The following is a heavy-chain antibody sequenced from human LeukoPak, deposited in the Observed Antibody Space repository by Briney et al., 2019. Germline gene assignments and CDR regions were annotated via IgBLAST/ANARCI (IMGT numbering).Heavy chain of an antibody. V-gene: IGHV1-69*13. CDR3: ARERTSLGFDY. J-gene: IGHJ4*02. D-gene: IGHD2-2*01. CDR1: GGTFSSYA. Sequence: ASVKVSCKASGGTFSSYAISWVRQAPGQGLEWMGGIIPIFGTANYAQKFQGRVTITADESTSTAYMEPSSLRSEDTAVYYCARERTSLGFDYWGQGTLVTVSS. CDR2: IIPIFGTA.